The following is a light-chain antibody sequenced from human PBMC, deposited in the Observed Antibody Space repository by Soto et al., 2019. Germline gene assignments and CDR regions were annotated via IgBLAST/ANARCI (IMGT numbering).Light chain of an antibody. J-gene: IGKJ5*01. V-gene: IGKV3-20*01. CDR1: QSVSSSY. CDR2: GAS. CDR3: QQYGNSPIT. Sequence: EIVLTQSTRTLSLSPGERATLSCRASQSVSSSYLAWYQQKPGQAPRLLICGASSRATGISDRFSGSGSGTDFTLTISRLEPQDFAIYYCQQYGNSPITFGQGTRLEIK.